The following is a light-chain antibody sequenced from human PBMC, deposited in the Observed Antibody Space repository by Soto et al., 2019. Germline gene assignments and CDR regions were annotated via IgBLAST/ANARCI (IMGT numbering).Light chain of an antibody. Sequence: EIVLTQSPATLSLSPGERATLSCRASQSVSSYLAWYQQKPGQAARLLIYDASNRATGIPSRFSGSGSGADFTLTISSLEPEDFAVYYCQQRSNWPRLTFGGGTKGEIK. J-gene: IGKJ4*01. CDR2: DAS. V-gene: IGKV3-11*01. CDR1: QSVSSY. CDR3: QQRSNWPRLT.